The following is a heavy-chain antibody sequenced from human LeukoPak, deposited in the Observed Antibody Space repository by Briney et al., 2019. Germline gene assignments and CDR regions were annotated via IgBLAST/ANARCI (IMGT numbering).Heavy chain of an antibody. CDR2: IYHSGST. D-gene: IGHD1-26*01. Sequence: PSETLSLTCTVSGYSISSGYYWGWIRQPPGKGLEWIGSIYHSGSTYYNPSLKSRVTISVDTSKNQFSLKLSSVTAADTAVYYCASEGVGATSPPTDAFDIWGQGTMVTVSS. CDR1: GYSISSGYY. V-gene: IGHV4-38-2*02. CDR3: ASEGVGATSPPTDAFDI. J-gene: IGHJ3*02.